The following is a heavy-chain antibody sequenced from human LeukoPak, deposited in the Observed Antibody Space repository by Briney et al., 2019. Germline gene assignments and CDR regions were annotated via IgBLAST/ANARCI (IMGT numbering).Heavy chain of an antibody. V-gene: IGHV4-39*01. J-gene: IGHJ4*02. CDR3: ASPGGGPTDY. CDR1: GGSISSSSYY. D-gene: IGHD3-16*01. Sequence: SETLSLTCTVSGGSISSSSYYWGWIRQPQGKGLEWIVSIYYSGSTYYNPSLKSRVTISVDTSKNQFSLKLSSVTAADTAVYYCASPGGGPTDYWGQGTLVTVSS. CDR2: IYYSGST.